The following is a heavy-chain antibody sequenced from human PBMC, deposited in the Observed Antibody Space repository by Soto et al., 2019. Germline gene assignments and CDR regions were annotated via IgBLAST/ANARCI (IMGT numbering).Heavy chain of an antibody. Sequence: PGGSLRLSCVASGFTVSTFGMHWVRQAPAKGLEWVAVIWYDGSTKYYAESVKGRFTISRDNSKNTLYLQMNSLRAEDTAVYYCVRGILGHCSGGSCRHYGMDVWGQGTTVTVSS. J-gene: IGHJ6*02. V-gene: IGHV3-33*01. D-gene: IGHD2-15*01. CDR2: IWYDGSTK. CDR1: GFTVSTFG. CDR3: VRGILGHCSGGSCRHYGMDV.